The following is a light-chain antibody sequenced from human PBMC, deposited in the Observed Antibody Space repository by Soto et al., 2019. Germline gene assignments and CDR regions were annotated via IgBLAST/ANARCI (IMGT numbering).Light chain of an antibody. CDR1: SSDVGGYNY. CDR3: SSYTSSSTPHVV. V-gene: IGLV2-14*01. CDR2: DVS. J-gene: IGLJ2*01. Sequence: QSALTQPAAVSGSPGQSITISCTGTSSDVGGYNYVSWYQQHPGKAPKLMIYDVSNRPSGVSNRFSGSKSGHTASLTISGLQAEDEADYYCSSYTSSSTPHVVFGGGTKLTVL.